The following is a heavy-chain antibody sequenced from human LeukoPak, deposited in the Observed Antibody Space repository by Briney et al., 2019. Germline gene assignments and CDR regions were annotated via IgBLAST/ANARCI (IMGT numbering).Heavy chain of an antibody. CDR3: AREIGPRQLHLWGSAFDY. CDR1: GYTFTTYE. J-gene: IGHJ4*02. D-gene: IGHD5-24*01. CDR2: INPSGGST. Sequence: GASVKVSCKASGYTFTTYEIHWVRQAPGQGLEWMGIINPSGGSTTYAQKFQGRVTMTRDTSTSTLYMELSSLRSEDTAVYYCAREIGPRQLHLWGSAFDYWGQGTLVTVSS. V-gene: IGHV1-46*01.